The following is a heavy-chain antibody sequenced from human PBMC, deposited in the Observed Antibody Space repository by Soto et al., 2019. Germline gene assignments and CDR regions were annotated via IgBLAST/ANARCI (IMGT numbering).Heavy chain of an antibody. CDR1: GYSFTTYW. CDR3: ARRRGLVGSFDY. CDR2: IYPGDSDT. Sequence: VGSLKISCNGSGYSFTTYWLGWVRQVPGKGLEWMGIIYPGDSDTRYSPSFQGQVTISADKSISAAYLQWSSLKASDTAMYFCARRRGLVGSFDYWGRGTLVTVSS. V-gene: IGHV5-51*01. J-gene: IGHJ4*02. D-gene: IGHD3-9*01.